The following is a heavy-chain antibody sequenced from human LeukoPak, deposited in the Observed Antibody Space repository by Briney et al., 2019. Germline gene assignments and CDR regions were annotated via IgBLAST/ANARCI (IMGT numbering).Heavy chain of an antibody. D-gene: IGHD2-15*01. CDR2: IYYSGST. J-gene: IGHJ3*02. Sequence: SETLSLTCTVSGGSISSSSYNWGWIRQPPGKGLEWIGSIYYSGSTYYNPSLKSRVTISVDTSKNQFSLKLSSVTAADTAVYYCAVERYCSGGSCYGDAFDIWGQGTMVTVSS. V-gene: IGHV4-39*01. CDR3: AVERYCSGGSCYGDAFDI. CDR1: GGSISSSSYN.